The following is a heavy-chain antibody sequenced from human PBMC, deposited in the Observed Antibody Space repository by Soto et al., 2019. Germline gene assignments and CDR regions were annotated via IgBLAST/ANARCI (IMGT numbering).Heavy chain of an antibody. D-gene: IGHD1-1*01. V-gene: IGHV3-23*01. J-gene: IGHJ6*02. CDR2: ISGSGGSI. Sequence: EVQLLESGGGLVQPGGSLRLSCAASGFTFSTYAMNWVRQAPGNGLEWVSAISGSGGSIHYADSVKGRFTISRDNSKKTLYRQMNSQRDEDTAVYHCVKGYWKGDVWGQGTTVTVSS. CDR1: GFTFSTYA. CDR3: VKGYWKGDV.